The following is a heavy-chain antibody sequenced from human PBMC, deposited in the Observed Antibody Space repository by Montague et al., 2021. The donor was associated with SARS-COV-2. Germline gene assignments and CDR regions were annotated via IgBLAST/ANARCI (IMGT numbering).Heavy chain of an antibody. V-gene: IGHV4-34*01. CDR3: ARGHLSVSMIVVVFTSASYYFDY. CDR2: IKQSGRA. Sequence: SETLSLTCGVYGRSFGDDHWSWIRQPPGKGLEWIGDIKQSGRAKXNPSLKSRVAISVDTSKNQFSLKLTSVTAADTAVYFCARGHLSVSMIVVVFTSASYYFDYWGQGALVTVSS. CDR1: GRSFGDDH. J-gene: IGHJ4*02. D-gene: IGHD3-22*01.